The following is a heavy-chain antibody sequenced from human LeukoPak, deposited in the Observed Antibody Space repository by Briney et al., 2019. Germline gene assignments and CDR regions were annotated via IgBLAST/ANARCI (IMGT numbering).Heavy chain of an antibody. CDR2: ISSSSSYR. Sequence: PGGSLRLSCAASGFIFSWYSMNWVRQAPGKGLEWVSSISSSSSYRYYAESVKGRFTISRDNAKNSLYLQMNSLTTEDTAMYFCARRPVAAEYFQHWGQGTLVTVSS. D-gene: IGHD6-25*01. CDR1: GFIFSWYS. CDR3: ARRPVAAEYFQH. J-gene: IGHJ1*01. V-gene: IGHV3-21*01.